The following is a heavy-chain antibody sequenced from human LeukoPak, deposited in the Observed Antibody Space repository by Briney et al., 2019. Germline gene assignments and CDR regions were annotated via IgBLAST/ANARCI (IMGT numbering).Heavy chain of an antibody. J-gene: IGHJ4*02. Sequence: SETLSLTCVAYGGSFSRYFWSWIRQPPGKGLEWIGDINPSGGTGNNPSLKSRVTISKDPSKNQLSLTLTSVTAADTAVYYCARVPLYKWLRIPQPLDYWGQGTLVTVSS. CDR1: GGSFSRYF. CDR2: INPSGGT. CDR3: ARVPLYKWLRIPQPLDY. V-gene: IGHV4-34*01. D-gene: IGHD5-12*01.